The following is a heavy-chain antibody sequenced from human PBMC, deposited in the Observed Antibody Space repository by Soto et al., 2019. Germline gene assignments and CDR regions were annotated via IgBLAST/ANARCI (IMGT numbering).Heavy chain of an antibody. D-gene: IGHD3-16*02. J-gene: IGHJ4*02. CDR3: AKGSITFGGVIAPYQYYFDY. Sequence: GGSLRLSCAASGFTFSSYAMSWVRQAPGKGLEWVSAISGSGGSTYYADSVKGRFTISRDNSKNTLYLQMNSLRAEDTAVYYCAKGSITFGGVIAPYQYYFDYWGQGTLVTVSS. CDR2: ISGSGGST. V-gene: IGHV3-23*01. CDR1: GFTFSSYA.